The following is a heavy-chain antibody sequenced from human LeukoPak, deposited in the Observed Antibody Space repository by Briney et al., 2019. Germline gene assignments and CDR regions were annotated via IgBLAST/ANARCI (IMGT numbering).Heavy chain of an antibody. CDR3: ARSGYSYGYLDY. D-gene: IGHD5-18*01. Sequence: PSETLSLTCTVSGGSISSYYWSWIRQPSGKGLEWIGYIYYSGSTNYNPSLKSRVTISVDTSKNQFSLKLSSVTAADTAVCYCARSGYSYGYLDYWGQGTLVTVSS. V-gene: IGHV4-59*08. CDR1: GGSISSYY. J-gene: IGHJ4*02. CDR2: IYYSGST.